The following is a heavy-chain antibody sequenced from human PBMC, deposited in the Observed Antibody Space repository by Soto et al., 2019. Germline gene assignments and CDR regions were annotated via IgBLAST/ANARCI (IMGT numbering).Heavy chain of an antibody. V-gene: IGHV4-59*01. Sequence: TSETLSLTCTVSGGSISSYYWSWIRQPPGKGLEWIGYIYYSGSTNYNPSLKSRVTISVDTSKNQFSLKLSSVTAADTAVYYCARDTTGTYVDYWGQGTLVTVSS. D-gene: IGHD1-1*01. J-gene: IGHJ4*02. CDR1: GGSISSYY. CDR2: IYYSGST. CDR3: ARDTTGTYVDY.